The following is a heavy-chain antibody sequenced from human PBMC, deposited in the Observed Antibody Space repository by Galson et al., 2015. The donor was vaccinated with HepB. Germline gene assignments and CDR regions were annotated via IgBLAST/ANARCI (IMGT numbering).Heavy chain of an antibody. J-gene: IGHJ3*02. CDR3: ARGSHRGASINAFDI. Sequence: SVKVSCKASGYTFSSSGISWVRQAPRQGLEWMGWISGYNGKTTYAEKFQGRVSMTTDTSTNTAFMDLRSLTSDDTAVYFCARGSHRGASINAFDIWGQGTMVTVAS. V-gene: IGHV1-18*01. CDR1: GYTFSSSG. D-gene: IGHD3-16*02. CDR2: ISGYNGKT.